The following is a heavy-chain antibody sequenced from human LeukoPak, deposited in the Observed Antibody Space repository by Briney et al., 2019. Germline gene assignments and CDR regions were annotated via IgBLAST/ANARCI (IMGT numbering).Heavy chain of an antibody. CDR2: IYTSGST. Sequence: PSETLSLTCTVSGGSISSYYWSWIRQPAEKGLEWIGRIYTSGSTNYNPSLRSRVTISVDTSKNQFSLKLSSVTAADTAVYYCARDLPDSSSWYAYYYYYYYMDVWGKGTTVTVSS. D-gene: IGHD6-13*01. J-gene: IGHJ6*03. CDR3: ARDLPDSSSWYAYYYYYYYMDV. CDR1: GGSISSYY. V-gene: IGHV4-4*07.